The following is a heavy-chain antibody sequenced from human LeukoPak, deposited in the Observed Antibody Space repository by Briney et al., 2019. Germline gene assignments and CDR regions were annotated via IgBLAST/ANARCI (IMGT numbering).Heavy chain of an antibody. CDR1: GFTFSTYS. V-gene: IGHV3-48*01. CDR3: ARAVGNHFDY. J-gene: IGHJ4*02. CDR2: ISYSSSPI. D-gene: IGHD4-23*01. Sequence: TGGSLRLSCAASGFTFSTYSMKWVRKAPWKGLECVSYISYSSSPIYYADSVKGRFTISRDNAKNSLYLQMNSLRAEDTAVYYCARAVGNHFDYWGQGTLVTVSS.